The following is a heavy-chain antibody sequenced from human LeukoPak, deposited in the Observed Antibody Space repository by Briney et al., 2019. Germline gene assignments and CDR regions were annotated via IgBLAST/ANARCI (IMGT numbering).Heavy chain of an antibody. CDR1: GFSLSSYA. V-gene: IGHV3-23*01. CDR3: AKDGLQSSEWSPPLNY. J-gene: IGHJ4*02. D-gene: IGHD3-3*01. CDR2: ISGNAGST. Sequence: GGSLRLSCTASGFSLSSYAMSWVRQAPGKGLEWVSLISGNAGSTYYADSVKGRFTISRDITKSTLYLQMNSLRAEDTATYYCAKDGLQSSEWSPPLNYWGQGTLVTVSS.